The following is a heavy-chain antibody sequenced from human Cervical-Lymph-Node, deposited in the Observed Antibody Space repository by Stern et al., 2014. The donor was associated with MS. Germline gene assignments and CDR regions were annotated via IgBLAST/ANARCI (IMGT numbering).Heavy chain of an antibody. D-gene: IGHD2-21*02. CDR2: MWNDGINK. Sequence: VQLVESGGGVVQPGRSLNLSWAASGVTFSGYGMHWVRQAPGKGLEWVAVMWNDGINKYYADSGNGRFTISRDTSGKTLYLQMNSLRAEDTAVYYCARDQVVMTDIHAFDIWGQGTTVFVSS. V-gene: IGHV3-33*01. J-gene: IGHJ3*02. CDR1: GVTFSGYG. CDR3: ARDQVVMTDIHAFDI.